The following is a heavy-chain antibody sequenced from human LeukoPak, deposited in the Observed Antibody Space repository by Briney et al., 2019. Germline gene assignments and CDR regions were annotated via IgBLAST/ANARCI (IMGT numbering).Heavy chain of an antibody. V-gene: IGHV2-5*02. J-gene: IGHJ4*02. CDR1: GFSLSTSGVG. D-gene: IGHD6-6*01. CDR3: AHGKPSSSAFDY. CDR2: IYWDDDK. Sequence: KESGPTLVKPTQTLALTCTFSGFSLSTSGVGVGWIRQPPGKALEWLALIYWDDDKRHSPSLKSRLTITKDTSKNQVVLTMTNMDPVDTATYYCAHGKPSSSAFDYWGQGTLVTVSS.